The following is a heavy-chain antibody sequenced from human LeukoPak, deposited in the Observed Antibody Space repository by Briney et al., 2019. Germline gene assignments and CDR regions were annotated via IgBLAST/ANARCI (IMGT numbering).Heavy chain of an antibody. J-gene: IGHJ4*02. D-gene: IGHD3-9*01. Sequence: ASVKVSCKVSGYTLTELSMHWVRQAPGKGLEWMGGFDPEDGETIYARKFQGRVTMTEDTSTDTAYMELSSLRSEDTAVYYCATVTGVEGQYFDYWGQGTLVTVSS. V-gene: IGHV1-24*01. CDR1: GYTLTELS. CDR3: ATVTGVEGQYFDY. CDR2: FDPEDGET.